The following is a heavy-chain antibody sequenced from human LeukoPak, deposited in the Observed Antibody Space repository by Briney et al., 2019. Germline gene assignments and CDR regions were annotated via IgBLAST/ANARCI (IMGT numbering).Heavy chain of an antibody. V-gene: IGHV3-23*01. CDR1: GFTFSNYP. CDR3: ARENPVGRTNYFDH. CDR2: ITGRADRT. D-gene: IGHD1-26*01. J-gene: IGHJ4*02. Sequence: GGSLGLSCAASGFTFSNYPMSWVRRAPGKGLEWVSAITGRADRTFYGDPVRGRFTISRDNAKNTLHLQMDGLRADDTAIYYCARENPVGRTNYFDHWGQGTLVIVSS.